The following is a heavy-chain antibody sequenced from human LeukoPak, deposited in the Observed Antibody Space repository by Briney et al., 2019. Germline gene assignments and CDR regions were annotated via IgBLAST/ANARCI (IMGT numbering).Heavy chain of an antibody. V-gene: IGHV3-7*01. J-gene: IGHJ4*02. CDR2: INPDGNKK. Sequence: GRSLRLSCAVSVLTFSSSWMDWVRQAPGKGLEWVASINPDGNKKYSADSVKGRFTISRDNAENSLYLQMNSLRVEDTAFYYCARDLAYSRLDYWGQGMLVTVSS. CDR3: ARDLAYSRLDY. D-gene: IGHD5-18*01. CDR1: VLTFSSSW.